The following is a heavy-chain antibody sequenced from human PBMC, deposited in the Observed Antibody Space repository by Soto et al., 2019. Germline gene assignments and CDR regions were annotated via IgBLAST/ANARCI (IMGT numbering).Heavy chain of an antibody. Sequence: SETLSLTCTVSGGSISSYYWSWIRQPPGKGLEWIGNIYYSGSTNYNPSLKSRVTISVDTSKNQFSLKLSSVTAADTAVYYCARWNPMIQMGFFDIWGQGTMVTVSS. CDR3: ARWNPMIQMGFFDI. CDR1: GGSISSYY. V-gene: IGHV4-59*01. D-gene: IGHD3-22*01. J-gene: IGHJ3*02. CDR2: IYYSGST.